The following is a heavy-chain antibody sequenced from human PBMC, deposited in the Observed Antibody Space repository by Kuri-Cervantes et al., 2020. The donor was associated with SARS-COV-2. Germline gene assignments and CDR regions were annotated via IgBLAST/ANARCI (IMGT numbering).Heavy chain of an antibody. CDR1: GGTFSSYA. D-gene: IGHD3-3*01. J-gene: IGHJ4*02. V-gene: IGHV1-69*05. CDR2: IIPIFGTA. CDR3: AREPYDFWSGYYTGYYFDY. Sequence: SVKVSCRASGGTFSSYAISWVRQAPGQGLEWMGGIIPIFGTANYAQKFQGRVTITTDESTSTAYMELSSLRSEDTAVYYCAREPYDFWSGYYTGYYFDYWGQGTLVTVSS.